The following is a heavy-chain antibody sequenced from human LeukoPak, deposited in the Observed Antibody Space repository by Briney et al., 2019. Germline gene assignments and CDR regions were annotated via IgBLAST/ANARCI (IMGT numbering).Heavy chain of an antibody. CDR2: IDYSGRT. CDR3: ARRKDSSRWNGRDNWFDP. CDR1: GDSIRNYY. J-gene: IGHJ5*02. D-gene: IGHD3-22*01. V-gene: IGHV4-59*08. Sequence: SETLSLTCTVSGDSIRNYYWNWIRQPPGKGLEWIGNIDYSGRTLYNPSLESRVTISRDTSKTQFSLKLSSVTAADTAVYYCARRKDSSRWNGRDNWFDPWGQGTLVTVSS.